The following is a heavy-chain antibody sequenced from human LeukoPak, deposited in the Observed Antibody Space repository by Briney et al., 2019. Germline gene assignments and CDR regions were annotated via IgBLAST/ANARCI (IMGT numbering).Heavy chain of an antibody. J-gene: IGHJ6*02. CDR2: INNSGST. CDR1: GGSFSSYY. V-gene: IGHV4-34*01. D-gene: IGHD3-10*01. CDR3: ARVRLVRGVYYYYYGMDV. Sequence: SETLSLTCAVYGGSFSSYYWSWIRQPPGKGLEWIGEINNSGSTNNNPSLKSRVTISVDTSKNQFSLKLSSVTAADTAVYYCARVRLVRGVYYYYYGMDVWGQGTTVTVSS.